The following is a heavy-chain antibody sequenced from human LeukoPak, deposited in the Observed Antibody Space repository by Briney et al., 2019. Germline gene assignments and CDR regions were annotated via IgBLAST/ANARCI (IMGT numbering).Heavy chain of an antibody. Sequence: GGSLRLSCAASGFTFSSYAMSWVRQAPGKGLEWVSGISGSGDSRYYADSVKGRFTISRDNSKDTLYLQMNSLRAEDTAVYFCAKDIDSFGLHQLLGFDYWGQGTLITVSS. CDR2: ISGSGDSR. V-gene: IGHV3-23*01. CDR1: GFTFSSYA. J-gene: IGHJ4*02. D-gene: IGHD1-26*01. CDR3: AKDIDSFGLHQLLGFDY.